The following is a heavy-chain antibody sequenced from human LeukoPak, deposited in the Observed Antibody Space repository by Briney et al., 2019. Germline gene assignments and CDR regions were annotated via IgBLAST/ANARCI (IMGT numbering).Heavy chain of an antibody. CDR1: GGSISSYY. CDR3: AREFGGTIFGVANNYFDY. J-gene: IGHJ4*02. V-gene: IGHV4-4*07. CDR2: IYTSGST. D-gene: IGHD3-3*01. Sequence: SETLSLTCTVSGGSISSYYWSWIRQPAGKGLEWIGRIYTSGSTNYNPSLKSRVTMSVDTSKNQFSLKLSSVTAADTAVYYCAREFGGTIFGVANNYFDYWGQGTLVTVSS.